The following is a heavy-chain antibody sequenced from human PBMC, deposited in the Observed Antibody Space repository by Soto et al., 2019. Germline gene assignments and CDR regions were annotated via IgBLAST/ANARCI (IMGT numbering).Heavy chain of an antibody. CDR3: ARGRVDYWSGYYIAPDY. V-gene: IGHV1-8*01. CDR2: MNPNSGNT. D-gene: IGHD3-3*01. CDR1: GYTLTSYD. J-gene: IGHJ4*01. Sequence: QVPLVQSGAEVKKPGASVKVSCKASGYTLTSYDINWVRQATGQGLEWMGWMNPNSGNTGYAQKFQGRVTMTRNTSISTAYMELRSLRSEATAVYYCARGRVDYWSGYYIAPDYWGHGTLVTVSS.